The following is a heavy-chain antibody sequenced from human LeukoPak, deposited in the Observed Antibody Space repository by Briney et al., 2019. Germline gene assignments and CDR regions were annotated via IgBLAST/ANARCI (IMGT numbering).Heavy chain of an antibody. D-gene: IGHD2-8*01. J-gene: IGHJ4*02. CDR1: GFTFSSNW. Sequence: GGSLRLSCAASGFTFSSNWMSWVRQAPGKGLEWVANIKQDGSEKYYVDSVKGRFTISRDNAKNSLYLQMNSLRAEDTAVYYCARASENGFDYWAREPWSPSPQ. V-gene: IGHV3-7*01. CDR2: IKQDGSEK. CDR3: ARASENGFDY.